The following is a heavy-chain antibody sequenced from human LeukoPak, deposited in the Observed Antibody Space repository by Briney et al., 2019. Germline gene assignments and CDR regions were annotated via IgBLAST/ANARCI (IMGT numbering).Heavy chain of an antibody. CDR1: GFTFSSYG. D-gene: IGHD3-22*01. CDR3: ARDPVVVVIKGYFDY. J-gene: IGHJ4*02. Sequence: GALRLSCAASGFTFSSYGMNWVRQAPGKGLEWVSAISGSGGSTYYADSVKGRFTISRDNSKNTLYLQMNSLRAEDTAVYYCARDPVVVVIKGYFDYWGQGTLVTVSS. CDR2: ISGSGGST. V-gene: IGHV3-23*01.